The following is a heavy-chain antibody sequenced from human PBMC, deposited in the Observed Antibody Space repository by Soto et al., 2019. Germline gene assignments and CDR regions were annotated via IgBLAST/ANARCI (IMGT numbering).Heavy chain of an antibody. CDR2: IYYSGST. CDR1: GGSISSYY. CDR3: ARSVARIAVAGTPLDY. Sequence: TSETLSLTCTVSGGSISSYYWSWIRQPPGKGLEWIGYIYYSGSTNYNPSLKSRVTISVDTSKNQFSLKLSSVTAADTAVYYCARSVARIAVAGTPLDYWGQGTLVTVSS. V-gene: IGHV4-59*01. D-gene: IGHD6-19*01. J-gene: IGHJ4*02.